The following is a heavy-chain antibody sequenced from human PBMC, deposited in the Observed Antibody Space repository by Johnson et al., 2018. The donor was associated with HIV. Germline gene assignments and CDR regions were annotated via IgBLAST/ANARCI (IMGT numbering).Heavy chain of an antibody. J-gene: IGHJ3*02. CDR2: ISYDGSNK. CDR3: ARAGGSDAFDI. CDR1: GFTVSSNY. Sequence: VQLVESGGGLIQPGGSLRLSCAASGFTVSSNYMSWVRQAPGKGLEWVAVISYDGSNKYYADSVKGRFTISRDNSKNTLYLQMNSLRAEDTAVYYCARAGGSDAFDIWGQGTMVTVSS. V-gene: IGHV3-30-3*01.